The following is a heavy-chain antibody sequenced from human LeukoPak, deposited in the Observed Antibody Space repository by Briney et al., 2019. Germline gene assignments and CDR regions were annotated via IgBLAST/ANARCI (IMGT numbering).Heavy chain of an antibody. CDR1: GFTFSSYW. CDR3: ATGRDCSGGSCYSVY. Sequence: GGSLRPSCAASGFTFSSYWMSWVRQAPGKGLEWVANIKQDGSEKYYVDSVKGRFTISRDNAKNSLYLQMNGLRAEDTAVYYCATGRDCSGGSCYSVYWGQGTLVTVSS. CDR2: IKQDGSEK. V-gene: IGHV3-7*01. D-gene: IGHD2-15*01. J-gene: IGHJ4*02.